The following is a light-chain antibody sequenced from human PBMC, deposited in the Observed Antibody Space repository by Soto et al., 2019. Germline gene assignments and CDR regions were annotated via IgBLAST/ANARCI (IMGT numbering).Light chain of an antibody. CDR2: VGTGGIVG. Sequence: QLVLTQPPSASASLGASVTLTCTLSSGYSNYKVDWYQQRPGKGPRFVMRVGTGGIVGSKGDGIPDRFSVLGSGLNRYLTIKNIQEEDEGDYHCGADHGSGSDVVFGGGTKLTVL. V-gene: IGLV9-49*01. J-gene: IGLJ2*01. CDR3: GADHGSGSDVV. CDR1: SGYSNYK.